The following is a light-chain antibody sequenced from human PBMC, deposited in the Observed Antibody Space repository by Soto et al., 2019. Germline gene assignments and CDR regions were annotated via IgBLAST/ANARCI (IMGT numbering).Light chain of an antibody. CDR2: GVI. CDR1: SSDVGGYNY. CDR3: SSYTSRNTWV. Sequence: QCALTQAASGSGSPGQSITISCTGTSSDVGGYNYVSWYQQHPGKAPKVIIYGVINRPSGVSNRFSGSKSGSTASLTISGLQAEDEADYYCSSYTSRNTWVFGGGTKLTVL. J-gene: IGLJ3*02. V-gene: IGLV2-14*01.